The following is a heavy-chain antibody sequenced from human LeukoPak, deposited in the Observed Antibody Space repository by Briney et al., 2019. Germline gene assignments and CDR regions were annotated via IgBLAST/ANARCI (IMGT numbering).Heavy chain of an antibody. CDR2: VYYNGAT. D-gene: IGHD3-22*01. V-gene: IGHV4-59*02. CDR3: ARDLGHITLGSTYYHNWFDP. CDR1: GGSVSGYY. J-gene: IGHJ5*02. Sequence: VKPSETLSFTCTVSGGSVSGYYWSWIRQPPGKGLEWIGYVYYNGATHYNPSLKSRVTISIDTSNNQFSLKMSSVIAADTAVYYCARDLGHITLGSTYYHNWFDPWGQGTLVTVSS.